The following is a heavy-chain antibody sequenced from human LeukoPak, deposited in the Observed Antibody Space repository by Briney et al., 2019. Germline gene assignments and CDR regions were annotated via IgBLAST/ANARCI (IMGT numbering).Heavy chain of an antibody. D-gene: IGHD6-13*01. CDR1: GGSISSSSYY. Sequence: SETLSLTCTVSGGSISSSSYYWGWIRQPPGKGLEWIGSIYYSGSTYYNPSLKSRVTISVDTSKNQFSLKLSSVTAADTAVYYCIRSISTAGIYWGQGTLVTVSS. J-gene: IGHJ4*02. CDR3: IRSISTAGIY. V-gene: IGHV4-39*01. CDR2: IYYSGST.